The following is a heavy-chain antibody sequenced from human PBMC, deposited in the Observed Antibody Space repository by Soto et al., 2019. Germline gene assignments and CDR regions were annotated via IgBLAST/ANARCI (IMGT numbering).Heavy chain of an antibody. CDR2: MNRSSGNI. CDR3: AREILPYYYDSGSLNCFDP. D-gene: IGHD3-10*01. CDR1: GYTFTSYS. J-gene: IGHJ5*02. Sequence: GVPVKVSCKASGYTFTSYSIYWARQATGKGFEWMGWMNRSSGNIKYSQKFQGRVTMTRDTSTSTVYMELSSLRSEDTAVYYCAREILPYYYDSGSLNCFDPWGQGTLVTVSS. V-gene: IGHV1-8*01.